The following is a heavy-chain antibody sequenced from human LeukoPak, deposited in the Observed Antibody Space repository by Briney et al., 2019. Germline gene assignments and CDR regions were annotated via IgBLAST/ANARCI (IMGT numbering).Heavy chain of an antibody. Sequence: ASVKVSCKASGGTFSSYAISWVRQAPGQGLEWMGRIIPILGIANYAQKFQGRVTITADKSTSTAYMELSSLRSEDTAVYYCARDISGWSGEDYWGQGTLVTVSS. D-gene: IGHD6-19*01. CDR2: IIPILGIA. CDR3: ARDISGWSGEDY. V-gene: IGHV1-69*04. J-gene: IGHJ4*02. CDR1: GGTFSSYA.